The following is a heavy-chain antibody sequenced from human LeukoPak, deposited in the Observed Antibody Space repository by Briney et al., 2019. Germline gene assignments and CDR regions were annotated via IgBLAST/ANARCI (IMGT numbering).Heavy chain of an antibody. D-gene: IGHD6-19*01. CDR2: INHSGST. Sequence: SETLSLTCAVYGGSFSGYYWSWIRQPPGKGLEWIGEINHSGSTNYNPSLKSRVTISVDTSKNQFSLKLSSVTAADTAVYYCARRQWLGGLDYWGQGTLVTVSS. V-gene: IGHV4-34*01. CDR1: GGSFSGYY. J-gene: IGHJ4*02. CDR3: ARRQWLGGLDY.